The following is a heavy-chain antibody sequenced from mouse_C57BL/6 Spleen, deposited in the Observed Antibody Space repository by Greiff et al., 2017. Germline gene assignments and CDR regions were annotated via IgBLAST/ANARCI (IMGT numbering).Heavy chain of an antibody. D-gene: IGHD3-3*01. V-gene: IGHV1-69*01. Sequence: QVQLQQPGAELVMPGASVKLSCKASGYTFTSYWMHWVKQRPGQGLEWIGEFDPSDSYTNYNQKFKGKSTLTVDKSSSTASMQLSSLTSEDSAVYYCTRRGWAFAYWGQGTLVTVSA. J-gene: IGHJ3*01. CDR3: TRRGWAFAY. CDR2: FDPSDSYT. CDR1: GYTFTSYW.